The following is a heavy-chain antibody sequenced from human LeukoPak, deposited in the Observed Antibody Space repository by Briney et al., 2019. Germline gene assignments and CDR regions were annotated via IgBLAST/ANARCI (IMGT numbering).Heavy chain of an antibody. CDR2: IYTSGST. D-gene: IGHD6-6*01. V-gene: IGHV4-4*07. J-gene: IGHJ6*03. CDR1: GGSISSYY. Sequence: PSETLSLTCTVSGGSISSYYWSWIRQPAGKGLEWIGRIYTSGSTNYNPSLKSRVSMSVDTSKNQFSLKLSSVTAADTAVYYCARGVENYSSSSRYYYYYIDVWGKGTTVTVSS. CDR3: ARGVENYSSSSRYYYYYIDV.